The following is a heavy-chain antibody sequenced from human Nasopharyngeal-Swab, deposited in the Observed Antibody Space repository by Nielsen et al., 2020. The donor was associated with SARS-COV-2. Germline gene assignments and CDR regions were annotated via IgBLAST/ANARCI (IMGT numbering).Heavy chain of an antibody. Sequence: SVKVSCKASGFTFTSSAVQWVRQARGQRLEWIGWIVVGSGNTNYAQKFQERVTITRDMSTSTAYMELSSLRSEDTAVYYCARLDGYNYCFDYWGQGTLVTVSS. CDR2: IVVGSGNT. D-gene: IGHD5-24*01. V-gene: IGHV1-58*01. CDR1: GFTFTSSA. J-gene: IGHJ4*02. CDR3: ARLDGYNYCFDY.